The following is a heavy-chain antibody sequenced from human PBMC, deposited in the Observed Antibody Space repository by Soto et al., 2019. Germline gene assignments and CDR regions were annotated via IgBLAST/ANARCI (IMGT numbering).Heavy chain of an antibody. D-gene: IGHD3-3*01. CDR2: INHSGST. CDR3: ARARFLEWLYNWFDP. Sequence: SETLSLTCAVYGGSFSGYYWSWIRQPPGKGLEWIGEINHSGSTNYNPSLKSRVTISVDTSKNQFSLKLSSVTAADTAVYYCARARFLEWLYNWFDPWGQGTLVTVSS. CDR1: GGSFSGYY. V-gene: IGHV4-34*01. J-gene: IGHJ5*02.